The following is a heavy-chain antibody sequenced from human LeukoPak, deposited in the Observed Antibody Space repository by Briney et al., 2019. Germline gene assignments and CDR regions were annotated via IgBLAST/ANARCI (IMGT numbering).Heavy chain of an antibody. CDR3: AKDIRRRIAAAGLGN. CDR1: GFTFDDYT. J-gene: IGHJ4*02. CDR2: ISWDGGST. Sequence: GGSLRLSCAASGFTFDDYTMHWVRQAPGKGLEWVSLISWDGGSTYYADSVKGRFTISRDNSKNSLYLQMNSLRTEDTALYYCAKDIRRRIAAAGLGNWGQGTLVTVSS. V-gene: IGHV3-43*01. D-gene: IGHD6-13*01.